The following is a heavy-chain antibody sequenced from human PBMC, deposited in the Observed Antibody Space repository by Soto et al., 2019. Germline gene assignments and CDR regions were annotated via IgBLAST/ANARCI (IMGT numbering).Heavy chain of an antibody. J-gene: IGHJ6*02. Sequence: SETLSLTCSVSGGSISSDGYYWTWIRQHPAKCLELIGYIYYSGATYYNPSLQSRVTMSLDTSKNHFSLNLSSLTAADTAVYYCAREAIRGVSFYGMDVWGQGTTVT. V-gene: IGHV4-31*03. D-gene: IGHD3-10*01. CDR3: AREAIRGVSFYGMDV. CDR1: GGSISSDGYY. CDR2: IYYSGAT.